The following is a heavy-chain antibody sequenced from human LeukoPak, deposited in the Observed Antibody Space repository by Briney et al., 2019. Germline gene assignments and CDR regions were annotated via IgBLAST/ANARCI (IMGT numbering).Heavy chain of an antibody. J-gene: IGHJ5*02. CDR1: GFTFDDYA. D-gene: IGHD1-7*01. V-gene: IGHV3-9*01. CDR2: ISWNSGSI. Sequence: PGRSLRLSCAASGFTFDDYAMHWVRQAPGKGLEWVSGISWNSGSIGYADSVKGRFTISRDNAKNSLYLQMYSLRAEDTALYYCAKGTTWNYEYNWFDPWGQGTLVTVSS. CDR3: AKGTTWNYEYNWFDP.